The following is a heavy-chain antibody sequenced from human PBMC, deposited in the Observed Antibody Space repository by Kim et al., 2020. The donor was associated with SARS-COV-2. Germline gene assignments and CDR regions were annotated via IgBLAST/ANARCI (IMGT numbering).Heavy chain of an antibody. J-gene: IGHJ6*02. Sequence: NKYYADSVKGRFTISRDNSKNTLYLQMNSLRAEDTAMYYCARYYYYGMDVWGQGTTVTVSS. CDR3: ARYYYYGMDV. V-gene: IGHV3-30*01. CDR2: NK.